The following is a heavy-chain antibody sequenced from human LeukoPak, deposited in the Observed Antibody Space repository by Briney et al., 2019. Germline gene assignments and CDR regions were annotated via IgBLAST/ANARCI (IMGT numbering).Heavy chain of an antibody. CDR3: ARSYGSGSYFDC. D-gene: IGHD3-10*01. CDR1: GGSISTYY. J-gene: IGHJ4*02. CDR2: IYYSGIT. V-gene: IGHV4-59*08. Sequence: SETLSLTCTVSGGSISTYYWSWIRQPPGKGLEWIGYIYYSGITNYNPSLKSRVTISVDTSKNQLSLKLSSVTAADTAMYYCARSYGSGSYFDCWGQGTLVAVSS.